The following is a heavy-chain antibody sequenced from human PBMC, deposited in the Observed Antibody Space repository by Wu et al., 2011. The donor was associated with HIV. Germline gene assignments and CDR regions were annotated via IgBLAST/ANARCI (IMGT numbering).Heavy chain of an antibody. CDR2: TSYDGTNK. Sequence: QVQLVESGGGLVKPGGSLRLSCAAFGFTFKRYAMHWVRQAPGKGLEWVAVTSYDGTNKYYADSVKGRFTISRDNSKNTLYLQMNSLRAEDTALYYCARDHCGSISCYGIYQNYYGMDVVGQGTTVTVSS. V-gene: IGHV3-30-3*01. D-gene: IGHD2-2*01. CDR3: ARDHCGSISCYGIYQNYYGMDV. CDR1: GFTFKRYA. J-gene: IGHJ6*02.